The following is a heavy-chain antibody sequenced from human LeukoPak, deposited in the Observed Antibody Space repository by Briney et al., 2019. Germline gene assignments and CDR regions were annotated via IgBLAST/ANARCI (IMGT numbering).Heavy chain of an antibody. CDR3: ARDLYGDSWPVSGFDP. V-gene: IGHV1-18*01. J-gene: IGHJ5*02. CDR1: GYTFTSYG. D-gene: IGHD4-17*01. Sequence: ASVKVSCKASGYTFTSYGISWVRQAPGQGLEWMGWISDYNGNTNYAQKLQGRVTMTTDTSTSTAYMELRSLRSDDTAVYYCARDLYGDSWPVSGFDPWGKGTLVTVSS. CDR2: ISDYNGNT.